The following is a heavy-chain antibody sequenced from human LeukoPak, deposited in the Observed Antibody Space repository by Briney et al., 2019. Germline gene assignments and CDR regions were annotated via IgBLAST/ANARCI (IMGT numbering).Heavy chain of an antibody. CDR3: SSGPYFDY. D-gene: IGHD6-25*01. CDR1: GDSMSTYY. Sequence: PSETLSLTCTVSGDSMSTYYWSWIRQPPGEGLEWIGYIYYSGSTNYNPSLKSRVTISVDTSKNQFSLKLSSVTAADTAVYFCSSGPYFDYWGQGTLVTVSS. CDR2: IYYSGST. V-gene: IGHV4-59*12. J-gene: IGHJ4*02.